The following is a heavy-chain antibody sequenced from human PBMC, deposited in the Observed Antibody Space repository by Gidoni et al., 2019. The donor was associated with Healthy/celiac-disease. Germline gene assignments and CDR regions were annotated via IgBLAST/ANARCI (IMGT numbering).Heavy chain of an antibody. V-gene: IGHV3-7*01. CDR3: AREGFTIFGHDY. J-gene: IGHJ4*02. CDR2: IKQDGSEK. Sequence: EVQLVESGGGLVQPGGSLRLSCAASGCTFSSYWMSWVRQAPGKGLEWVANIKQDGSEKYYVDAVKGRFTISRDNAKNSLYLQMNSLRAEDTAVYYCAREGFTIFGHDYWGQGTLVTVSS. D-gene: IGHD3-3*01. CDR1: GCTFSSYW.